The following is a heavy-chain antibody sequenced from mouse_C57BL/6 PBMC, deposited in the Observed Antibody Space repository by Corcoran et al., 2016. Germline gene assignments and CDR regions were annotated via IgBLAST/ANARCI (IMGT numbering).Heavy chain of an antibody. Sequence: VQLQQPGAELVKPGASVKMSCKASGYTFTSYWITWVKQSHGKSLEWIGDINPNNGGTSYNQKFKGKATLTVDKSSSTAYMELRSLTSEDSAVYYCARSYYGSSPFDYWGQGTTLTVSS. CDR3: ARSYYGSSPFDY. V-gene: IGHV1-26*01. J-gene: IGHJ2*01. D-gene: IGHD1-1*01. CDR1: GYTFTSYW. CDR2: INPNNGGT.